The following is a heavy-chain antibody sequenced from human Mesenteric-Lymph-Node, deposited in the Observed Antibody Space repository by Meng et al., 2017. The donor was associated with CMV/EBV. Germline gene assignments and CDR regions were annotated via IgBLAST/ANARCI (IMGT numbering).Heavy chain of an antibody. J-gene: IGHJ6*02. Sequence: GESLKISCVVSGFSFSTYWMTWVRQAPGTGLEWVANVKQDGSEKYYVDSVRGRFTISRDNAKNSLYLQMNSLRAEDTAVYYCARGWSNSLDVWGQGTTVTVSS. V-gene: IGHV3-7*01. CDR3: ARGWSNSLDV. CDR1: GFSFSTYW. CDR2: VKQDGSEK. D-gene: IGHD2-15*01.